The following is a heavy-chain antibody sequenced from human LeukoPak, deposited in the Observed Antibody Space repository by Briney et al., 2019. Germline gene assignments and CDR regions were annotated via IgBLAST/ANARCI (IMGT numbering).Heavy chain of an antibody. CDR2: IYYTGGT. D-gene: IGHD3-22*01. J-gene: IGHJ4*02. V-gene: IGHV4-59*01. Sequence: SETLSLTCTVSGGSTSSYYWRWLRQPPGKGLQWIGYIYYTGGTNYNPSLKSRVTISGEPSKNQFSLQLSSVTAADTAVYYCARWSYNYDSSGYYFGGVFDYWGQETLVTVSS. CDR1: GGSTSSYY. CDR3: ARWSYNYDSSGYYFGGVFDY.